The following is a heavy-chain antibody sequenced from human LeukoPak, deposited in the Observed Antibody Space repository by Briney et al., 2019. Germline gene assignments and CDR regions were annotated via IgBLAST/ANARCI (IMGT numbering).Heavy chain of an antibody. Sequence: PGRSLRLSCAASGFTFSNCDIHWVRQAPGMGLEWVAVISYDGINRYYADSVKGRFTISRDNSKNTLYLQMNSLRAEDTAVYYCAKAPSVELLYFDYWGQGTLVTVSS. V-gene: IGHV3-30*18. D-gene: IGHD1-26*01. J-gene: IGHJ4*02. CDR1: GFTFSNCD. CDR2: ISYDGINR. CDR3: AKAPSVELLYFDY.